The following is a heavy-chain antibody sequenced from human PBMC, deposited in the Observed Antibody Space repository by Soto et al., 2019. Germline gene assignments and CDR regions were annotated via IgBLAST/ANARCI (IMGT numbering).Heavy chain of an antibody. CDR3: AREDGSGSLDY. Sequence: SETLSLTCAVSGYSISSGYYWGWIRQPPGKGLEWIGSIYHSGGTYYNPSLKSRVTISVDTSKNQFSLKLSSVTAADTAVYYCAREDGSGSLDYWGQGTLVTVSS. CDR1: GYSISSGYY. J-gene: IGHJ4*02. V-gene: IGHV4-38-2*02. D-gene: IGHD3-10*01. CDR2: IYHSGGT.